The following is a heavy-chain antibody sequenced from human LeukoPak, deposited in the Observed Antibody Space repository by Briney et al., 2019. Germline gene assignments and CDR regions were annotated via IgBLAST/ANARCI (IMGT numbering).Heavy chain of an antibody. CDR2: ISPSGGST. Sequence: ASVKVSCKAFGYTFTSNYMHWVRQAPGQGPEWMGVISPSGGSTTYAQKFQGRVTLTRDMSTSTDYLELSSLRSEDTAVYYCASRIVGTPDYFDYWGQGTLVTVSS. CDR1: GYTFTSNY. V-gene: IGHV1-46*01. D-gene: IGHD1-26*01. J-gene: IGHJ4*02. CDR3: ASRIVGTPDYFDY.